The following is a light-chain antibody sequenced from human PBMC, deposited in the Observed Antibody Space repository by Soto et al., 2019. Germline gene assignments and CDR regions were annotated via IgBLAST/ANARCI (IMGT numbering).Light chain of an antibody. CDR2: DVF. V-gene: IGKV1-5*01. CDR1: QSITPW. J-gene: IGKJ1*01. CDR3: KQYDSFSKT. Sequence: DIQMTQSPSTLSASVGDRVTITCRASQSITPWLAWYQHKPGKAPEVLISDVFNLKAGVPSRLSGSGSGTEFTLTISSLQPDDFATYYCKQYDSFSKTFGRGTKV.